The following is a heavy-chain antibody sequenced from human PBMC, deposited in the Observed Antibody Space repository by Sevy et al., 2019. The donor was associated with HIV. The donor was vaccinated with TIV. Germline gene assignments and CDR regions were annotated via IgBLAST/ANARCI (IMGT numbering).Heavy chain of an antibody. V-gene: IGHV4-59*13. Sequence: SETLSLTCTVSGASITSKYWSWIRQTPGKGLEWIGYVYDSGSTNYNPSLKSRVTISVDTSKNQFSLKLSSVTAADTAVYYCARVGFNWNDVDYWGQGTLVTVSS. CDR3: ARVGFNWNDVDY. J-gene: IGHJ4*02. CDR2: VYDSGST. CDR1: GASITSKY. D-gene: IGHD1-20*01.